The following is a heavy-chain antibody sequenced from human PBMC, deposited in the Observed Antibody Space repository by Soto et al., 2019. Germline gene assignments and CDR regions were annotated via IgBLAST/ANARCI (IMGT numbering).Heavy chain of an antibody. V-gene: IGHV3-30*18. Sequence: PGGSLRLSCAASGFTFSSYGMHWVRQAPGKGLEWLAVISYDGSNKYYADSVMGRFTISRDTSKNTLYLQMNSLRAEDTAVYYCAKCVRSNWDYYYYGMDVWGQGTTVTVSS. CDR1: GFTFSSYG. J-gene: IGHJ6*02. D-gene: IGHD4-4*01. CDR3: AKCVRSNWDYYYYGMDV. CDR2: ISYDGSNK.